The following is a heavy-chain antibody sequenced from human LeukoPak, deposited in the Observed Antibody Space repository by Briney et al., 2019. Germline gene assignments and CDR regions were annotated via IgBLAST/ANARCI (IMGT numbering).Heavy chain of an antibody. J-gene: IGHJ4*02. V-gene: IGHV3-30-3*01. CDR3: ARGNTGTTSRDSRNDY. CDR1: GFTFSSYA. D-gene: IGHD1-7*01. CDR2: ISYDGSNK. Sequence: GRSLRLSCAASGFTFSSYAMHWVRQAPGKGLEWVAVISYDGSNKYYADSVKGRFTISRDNSKNTLYLQMNSLRAEDTAVYYCARGNTGTTSRDSRNDYWGQGTLVTVSS.